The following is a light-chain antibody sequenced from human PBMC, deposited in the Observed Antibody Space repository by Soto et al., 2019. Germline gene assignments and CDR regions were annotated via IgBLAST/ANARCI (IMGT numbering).Light chain of an antibody. CDR2: QVT. V-gene: IGLV2-14*01. CDR1: SSDLAIYNY. CDR3: SSYTDSSTLYV. Sequence: QSVLTLPASVSGSPGQSITISCTGTSSDLAIYNYVSWYQQQPGKAPKLMIYQVTNRPSGVSNRFSGSRSGNTASLTISGLQAEDEADYYCSSYTDSSTLYVFGTGTKVTVL. J-gene: IGLJ1*01.